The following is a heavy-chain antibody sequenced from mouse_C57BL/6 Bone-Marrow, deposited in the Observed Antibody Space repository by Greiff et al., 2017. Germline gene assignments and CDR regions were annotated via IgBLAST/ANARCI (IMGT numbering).Heavy chain of an antibody. J-gene: IGHJ1*03. D-gene: IGHD2-4*01. CDR1: GFSFTSYG. Sequence: VKLMESGPGLVQPSQSLSITCTVSGFSFTSYGVHWVRQSPGKGLEWLGVIWSGGSTDYYEDFISRLSISKVNSKSQVFFKMNSLQAEDTAMYDCAKNYYDYEVWYIDDWGTGTTVTVCS. V-gene: IGHV2-2*01. CDR3: AKNYYDYEVWYIDD. CDR2: IWSGGST.